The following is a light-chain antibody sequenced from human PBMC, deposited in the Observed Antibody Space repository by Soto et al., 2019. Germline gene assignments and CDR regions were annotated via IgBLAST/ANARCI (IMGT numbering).Light chain of an antibody. CDR2: DAS. V-gene: IGKV3D-15*01. CDR3: QQYNNWPLN. Sequence: EIVMTQSPATLSVSPGDRATLSCRASQSVGNDLAWYQQKPGQAPRLLIYDASTRATGIPARFSGSGSGTEFTLTISSLLSEDFAVYSCQQYNNWPLNFGGGTKVDIK. J-gene: IGKJ4*01. CDR1: QSVGND.